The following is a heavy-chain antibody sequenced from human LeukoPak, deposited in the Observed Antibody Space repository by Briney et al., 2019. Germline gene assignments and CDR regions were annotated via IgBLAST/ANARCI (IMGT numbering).Heavy chain of an antibody. V-gene: IGHV4-4*02. CDR2: IYHSGST. Sequence: ASGTLSLTCAVSGGSISSSNWWSWVRQPPGKGLEWIGEIYHSGSTNYNPSLKSRVTISVDKSKNQFSLKLSSVTAADTAVYYCARVVVAYYYYYGMDVWGQGTTVTVSS. D-gene: IGHD2-15*01. CDR3: ARVVVAYYYYYGMDV. J-gene: IGHJ6*02. CDR1: GGSISSSNW.